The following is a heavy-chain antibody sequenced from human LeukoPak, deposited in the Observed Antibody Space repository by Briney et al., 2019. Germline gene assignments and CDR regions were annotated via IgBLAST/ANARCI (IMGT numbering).Heavy chain of an antibody. CDR1: GGSISSYY. CDR3: SRESGPFSPFGH. J-gene: IGHJ4*02. CDR2: IYYNGNT. D-gene: IGHD1-26*01. V-gene: IGHV4-59*12. Sequence: SETLSLTCTVSGGSISSYYWSWIRQPPGKGLEWIGYIYYNGNTNYNPSLKSRVTISVDTSKNQFSLKLSSVTAADTAVYYCSRESGPFSPFGHWGQGILVTVTS.